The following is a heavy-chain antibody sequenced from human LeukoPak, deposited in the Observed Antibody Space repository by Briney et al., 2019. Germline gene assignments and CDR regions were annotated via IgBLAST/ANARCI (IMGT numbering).Heavy chain of an antibody. J-gene: IGHJ3*02. CDR2: IKQDGREI. D-gene: IGHD3-22*01. V-gene: IGHV3-7*01. CDR1: GVTFSSYW. Sequence: GGSLRLSCAASGVTFSSYWMSWVRQAPGKGLEWVANIKQDGREIHYVDSVKGRFTISRDNAENSLYLQMNSLRAEDTAVYYCVRDHHRRLYDSQARDTFDIWGQGTMVTVSS. CDR3: VRDHHRRLYDSQARDTFDI.